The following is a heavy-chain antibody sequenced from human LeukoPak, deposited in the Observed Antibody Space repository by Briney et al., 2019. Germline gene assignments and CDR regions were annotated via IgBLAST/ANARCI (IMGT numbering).Heavy chain of an antibody. CDR2: ISYDGSNK. J-gene: IGHJ4*02. CDR3: ARDHNNGYSSPFNYFDY. D-gene: IGHD6-13*01. Sequence: GGSLRLSCAASGFTFSSYSMNWVRQAPGKGLEWVAVISYDGSNKYYADSVKGRFTISRDNTKNTLYLQMNSLRAEDTAVYYCARDHNNGYSSPFNYFDYWGQGTLVTVSS. V-gene: IGHV3-30*19. CDR1: GFTFSSYS.